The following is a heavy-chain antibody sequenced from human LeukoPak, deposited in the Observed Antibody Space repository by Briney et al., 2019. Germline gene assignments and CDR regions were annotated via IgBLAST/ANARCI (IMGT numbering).Heavy chain of an antibody. J-gene: IGHJ6*02. CDR1: GFTFSSYG. V-gene: IGHV3-33*01. Sequence: PGGSLRLSCAASGFTFSSYGMHWVRQAPGKGLEWVAVIWYDGSNKYYADSVKGRFTISRDNSKNTLYLQMNSLRAEDTAVYYCARGGDCGGDCPDYYYYGMDVWGQGTTVTVSS. D-gene: IGHD2-21*02. CDR3: ARGGDCGGDCPDYYYYGMDV. CDR2: IWYDGSNK.